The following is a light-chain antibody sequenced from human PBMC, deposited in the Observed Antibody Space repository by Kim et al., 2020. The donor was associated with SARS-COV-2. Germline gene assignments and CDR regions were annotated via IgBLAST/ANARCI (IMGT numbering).Light chain of an antibody. CDR2: AKN. CDR3: KSRDSSVNHLV. Sequence: SSELTQDPAVSVALGQTVSITCQGDSLRRYSASWYQQKPGQAPLLVISAKNNRPSGIPDRFSGSSSGNTASLTITGALAEDEGDYYCKSRDSSVNHLVFGGGTKLTVL. CDR1: SLRRYS. J-gene: IGLJ3*02. V-gene: IGLV3-19*01.